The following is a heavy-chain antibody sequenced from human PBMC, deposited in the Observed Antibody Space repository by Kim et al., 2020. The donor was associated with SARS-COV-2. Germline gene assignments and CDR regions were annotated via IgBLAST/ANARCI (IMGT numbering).Heavy chain of an antibody. CDR2: VSYEGRNT. D-gene: IGHD2-15*01. V-gene: IGHV3-30*18. J-gene: IGHJ4*02. Sequence: GGSLRLSCVASGFNFTNYGMHWVRQAPGKGLEWVGIVSYEGRNTYYAASVKGRFTISRDNSKNTLYLQMNILRTEDTARYFCVKEAAFTTVVVDYYFDYWGQGTLVTVSS. CDR1: GFNFTNYG. CDR3: VKEAAFTTVVVDYYFDY.